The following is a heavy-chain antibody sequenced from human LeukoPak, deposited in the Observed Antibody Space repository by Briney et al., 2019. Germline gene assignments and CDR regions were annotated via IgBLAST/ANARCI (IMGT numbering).Heavy chain of an antibody. J-gene: IGHJ2*01. CDR3: ARDGGGGSGTILSPSSNWYFDL. V-gene: IGHV4-59*01. D-gene: IGHD3-10*01. Sequence: SETLSLTCTVSGGSISSYYWSWIRQPPGKGLEWIWYIYYSGSTNYNPSLKSRVTISVDTSKIQFSLKLSSVTAADTAVYYCARDGGGGSGTILSPSSNWYFDLWGRGTLVTVSS. CDR2: IYYSGST. CDR1: GGSISSYY.